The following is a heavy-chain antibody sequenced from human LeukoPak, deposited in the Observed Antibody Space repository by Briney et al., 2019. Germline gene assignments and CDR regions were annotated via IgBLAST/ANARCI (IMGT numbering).Heavy chain of an antibody. CDR1: GFTFTGYS. Sequence: GGSLRLSCAASGFTFTGYSMNWVRQAPGTGLEWVSPISLSRSNIFYADSVKGRFTNSRDNSKNTLYLQMNSLRAEDTAVYYRARVVAVAGPPLWGQGTLVTVSS. CDR3: ARVVAVAGPPL. J-gene: IGHJ4*02. CDR2: ISLSRSNI. D-gene: IGHD6-19*01. V-gene: IGHV3-21*01.